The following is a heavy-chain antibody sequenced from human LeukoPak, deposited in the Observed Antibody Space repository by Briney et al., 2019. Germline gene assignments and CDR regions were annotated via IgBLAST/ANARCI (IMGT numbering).Heavy chain of an antibody. CDR2: IWYDGSND. CDR3: ATQGGY. Sequence: GRSLRLSCAASGFIFRSYGMHWVRQAPGKGLEWVVVIWYDGSNDNYADSVKGRFTISRDNSKNTLYLQMNSLRAEDTAVYYCATQGGYWGQGTLVTVSS. D-gene: IGHD3-16*01. CDR1: GFIFRSYG. J-gene: IGHJ4*02. V-gene: IGHV3-33*01.